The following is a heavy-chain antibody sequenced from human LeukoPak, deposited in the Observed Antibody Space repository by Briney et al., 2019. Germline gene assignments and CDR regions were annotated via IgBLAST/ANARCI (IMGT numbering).Heavy chain of an antibody. CDR3: ARHRPGPYDY. CDR2: IDYTEST. Sequence: PSETLSLTCTVSGGSISSSTYHWGWIRQPPGKGLEWIGSIDYTESTSYNPSLKSRVTISVDTSNNQFSLKLSSVTAADTALYYCARHRPGPYDYWGQGTLVTVSS. CDR1: GGSISSSTYH. V-gene: IGHV4-39*01. J-gene: IGHJ4*02.